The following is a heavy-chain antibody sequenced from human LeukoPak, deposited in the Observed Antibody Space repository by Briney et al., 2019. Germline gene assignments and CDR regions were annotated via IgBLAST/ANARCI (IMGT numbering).Heavy chain of an antibody. D-gene: IGHD5-18*01. CDR3: AQIYTYGSSQFDY. J-gene: IGHJ4*02. CDR1: AFTLSNYE. CDR2: ISSSGSTI. Sequence: GGSLRLSCAASAFTLSNYEMNWVRQAPGKGLEWVSYISSSGSTIYYADSVKGRFTISRDNAKNSLYLQMNSLRDEDTAVYYCAQIYTYGSSQFDYWGQGTLVTVSS. V-gene: IGHV3-48*03.